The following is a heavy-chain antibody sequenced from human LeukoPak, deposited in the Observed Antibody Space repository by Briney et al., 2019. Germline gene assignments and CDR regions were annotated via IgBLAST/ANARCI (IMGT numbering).Heavy chain of an antibody. Sequence: SQTLSLTCAISGDSVSSNSAAWNWIRQSPSRGLEWLGRTYYRSKWYNDYAVSVKSRITINPATSKNQFSLQLNSVTPEDTAVYYCARWRHITGDIHDAFDIWGQGTMVTVSS. CDR3: ARWRHITGDIHDAFDI. V-gene: IGHV6-1*01. CDR2: TYYRSKWYN. CDR1: GDSVSSNSAA. D-gene: IGHD7-27*01. J-gene: IGHJ3*02.